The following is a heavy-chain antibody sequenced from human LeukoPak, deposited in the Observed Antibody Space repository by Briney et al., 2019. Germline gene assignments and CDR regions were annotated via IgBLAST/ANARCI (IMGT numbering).Heavy chain of an antibody. CDR2: IYTSGST. J-gene: IGHJ6*03. CDR1: GGSISSGSYY. D-gene: IGHD2-2*01. Sequence: SETLSLTCTVSGGSISSGSYYWSWIRQPAGKGLEWIGRIYTSGSTNYNPSLKSRVTISVDTSKNQFSLKLSSVTAADTAVYYCAREYCSSTSCFSYYYYYMDVWGKGTTVTVSS. V-gene: IGHV4-61*02. CDR3: AREYCSSTSCFSYYYYYMDV.